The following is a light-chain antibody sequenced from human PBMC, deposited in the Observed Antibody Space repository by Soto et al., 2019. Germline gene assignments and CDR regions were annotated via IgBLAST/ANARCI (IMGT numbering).Light chain of an antibody. CDR1: QDIVSN. Sequence: IVMTQSPVTLSVSPGERATPSCRASQDIVSNVAWYQQRPGQAPRLLIYGASTRATDIPDRFSGSGSGTEFTLTISGLQSADSAVYYCQQYTNWPPRLTFGGGTKVEMK. J-gene: IGKJ4*01. V-gene: IGKV3-15*01. CDR2: GAS. CDR3: QQYTNWPPRLT.